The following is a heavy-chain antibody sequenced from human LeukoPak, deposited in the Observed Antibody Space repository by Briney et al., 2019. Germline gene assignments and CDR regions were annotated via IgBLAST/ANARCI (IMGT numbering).Heavy chain of an antibody. CDR1: GGSISSYY. V-gene: IGHV4-59*01. J-gene: IGHJ1*01. Sequence: SETLSLTCTVSGGSISSYYWSWIRQPAGKGLEWIGYIYSSGNTNYHPSLKSRVAISIDTSTNQLSLKLTSVTAADTAVYYCARGRRVDAAMLTHWGQGTLVTVSS. D-gene: IGHD5-18*01. CDR3: ARGRRVDAAMLTH. CDR2: IYSSGNT.